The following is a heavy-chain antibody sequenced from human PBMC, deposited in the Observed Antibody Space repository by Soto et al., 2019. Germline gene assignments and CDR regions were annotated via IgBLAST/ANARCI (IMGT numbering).Heavy chain of an antibody. J-gene: IGHJ6*02. Sequence: GGSLRLSCAASGFTVSSNYMSWVRQGPGKGLEWISIIYSAGNTYYADSVKGRFTISRDNSKNTLYLQMNSLGAEDTAVYYCARDFVVGGPTINYYYGMDVWGQGTTVTVSS. CDR1: GFTVSSNY. CDR2: IYSAGNT. D-gene: IGHD1-26*01. V-gene: IGHV3-66*01. CDR3: ARDFVVGGPTINYYYGMDV.